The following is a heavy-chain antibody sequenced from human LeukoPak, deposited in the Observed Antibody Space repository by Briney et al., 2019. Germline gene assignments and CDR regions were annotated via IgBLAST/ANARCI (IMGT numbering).Heavy chain of an antibody. Sequence: GGSLRLSCAASGFTFSSYSMNWVRQAPGKGLEWVSSISSSSSYIYYADSVKGRFTISRDNAKNSLYLQMNSLRAEDTAVYYCARDNTAMVPYFDYWGQGTLVTVSS. CDR2: ISSSSSYI. CDR3: ARDNTAMVPYFDY. D-gene: IGHD5-18*01. CDR1: GFTFSSYS. J-gene: IGHJ4*02. V-gene: IGHV3-21*01.